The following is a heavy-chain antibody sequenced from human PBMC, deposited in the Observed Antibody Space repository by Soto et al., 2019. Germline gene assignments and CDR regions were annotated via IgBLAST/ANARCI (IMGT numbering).Heavy chain of an antibody. V-gene: IGHV6-1*01. CDR2: TYYRSKWYN. D-gene: IGHD3-9*01. CDR1: GDSVSSNSAA. J-gene: IGHJ6*02. Sequence: SQTLSLTCVISGDSVSSNSAAWNWIRQSPSRGLEWLGRTYYRSKWYNDYAVSVKSRITINPDTSKNQFSLQLNSVTPEDTAVYYCARGLDLRHEDYYYGMDVWGQGTTVTVSS. CDR3: ARGLDLRHEDYYYGMDV.